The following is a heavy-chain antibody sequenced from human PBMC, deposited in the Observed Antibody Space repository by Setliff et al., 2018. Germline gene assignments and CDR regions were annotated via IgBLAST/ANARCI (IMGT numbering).Heavy chain of an antibody. CDR3: VKGTLPYCTGPTCYPLDH. Sequence: PGGSLRLSCAASGFTFSSYAMSWVRQAPGKGLEWVSAISGSGGSTYYADSVKGRFTISRDNSKNTLYLQMNSLRAEDTAVYYCVKGTLPYCTGPTCYPLDHWGQGTLVTVSS. V-gene: IGHV3-23*01. D-gene: IGHD2-8*02. CDR1: GFTFSSYA. CDR2: ISGSGGST. J-gene: IGHJ4*02.